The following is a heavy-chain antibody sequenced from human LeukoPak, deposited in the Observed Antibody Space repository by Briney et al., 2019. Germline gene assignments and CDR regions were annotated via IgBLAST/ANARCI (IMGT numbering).Heavy chain of an antibody. D-gene: IGHD5-12*01. J-gene: IGHJ6*02. V-gene: IGHV3-23*01. Sequence: HPGGSLRLSCAASRFTFTTYAMSWVRQAPGKGLEWVSGISGSAGSTYYADSVKGRFTISRDNSKNTLYLQMNSLRAEDTAVYYCARGWLNYYYGMDVWGQGTTVTVSS. CDR2: ISGSAGST. CDR3: ARGWLNYYYGMDV. CDR1: RFTFTTYA.